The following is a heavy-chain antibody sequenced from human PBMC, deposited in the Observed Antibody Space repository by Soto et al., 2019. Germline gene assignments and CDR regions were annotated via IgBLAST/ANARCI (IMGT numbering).Heavy chain of an antibody. CDR1: GGTFSSYT. D-gene: IGHD2-15*01. CDR3: AGDVVRRAATGGD. CDR2: IIPILGIA. Sequence: QVQLVQSGAEVKKPGSSVKVSCKASGGTFSSYTISWVRQAPGQGLEWMGRIIPILGIANYAQKFQGRVTITADKSTSTAYMELSSLRSEDTAVYYCAGDVVRRAATGGDWGQGTLVTVSS. V-gene: IGHV1-69*08. J-gene: IGHJ4*02.